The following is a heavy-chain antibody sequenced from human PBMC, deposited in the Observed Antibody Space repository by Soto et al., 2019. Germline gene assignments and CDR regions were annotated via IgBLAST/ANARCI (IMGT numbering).Heavy chain of an antibody. CDR2: INPSGGST. D-gene: IGHD2-2*01. V-gene: IGHV1-46*01. J-gene: IGHJ6*02. CDR1: GYTFTSYY. CDR3: ARSTRPHYGMDV. Sequence: VASVKVSCKASGYTFTSYYMHWVRQAPGQGLEWMGIINPSGGSTGYAQKFQGRVTMTRDTSTSTVYMELSSLRSEDTAVYYCARSTRPHYGMDVWGQGTTVTVSS.